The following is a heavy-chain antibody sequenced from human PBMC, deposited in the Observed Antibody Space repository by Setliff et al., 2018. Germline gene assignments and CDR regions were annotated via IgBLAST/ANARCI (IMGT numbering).Heavy chain of an antibody. CDR2: ISSSSST. Sequence: GGSLRLSCAASGFTFSSYSMNWVRQAPGKGLEWVSSISSSSSTTYEDSVKGRFTISRDNAKNTLYLQMNSLRAEDTAVYYCARAHSSTLSVHDYWGQGTLVTVSS. J-gene: IGHJ4*02. CDR1: GFTFSSYS. V-gene: IGHV3-21*01. D-gene: IGHD2-2*01. CDR3: ARAHSSTLSVHDY.